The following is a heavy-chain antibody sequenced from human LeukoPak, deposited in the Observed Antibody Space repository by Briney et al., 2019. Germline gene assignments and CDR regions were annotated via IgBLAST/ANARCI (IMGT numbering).Heavy chain of an antibody. D-gene: IGHD3-22*01. Sequence: GASVKVSCKASGYTFTSYGISWVRQAPGQGLEWMGGIIPIFGTANYAQKFQGRVTITADESTSTAYMELSSLRSEDTAVYYCARKKYYYDRTFDIWGQGTMVTVSS. J-gene: IGHJ3*02. V-gene: IGHV1-69*13. CDR2: IIPIFGTA. CDR3: ARKKYYYDRTFDI. CDR1: GYTFTSYG.